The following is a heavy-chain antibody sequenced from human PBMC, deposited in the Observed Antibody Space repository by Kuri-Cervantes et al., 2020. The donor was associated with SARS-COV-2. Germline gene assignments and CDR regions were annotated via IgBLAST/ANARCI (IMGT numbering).Heavy chain of an antibody. Sequence: LSLTCAASGFTFSSYAMHWVRQAPGKGLEYVSAISSNGGSTYYADSVKGRFTISRDNSKNTLYLQMGSLRSEDTAVYYCARGRCSSTSCRRSDFQHWGQGTLVTVSS. D-gene: IGHD2-2*01. CDR3: ARGRCSSTSCRRSDFQH. J-gene: IGHJ1*01. CDR2: ISSNGGST. CDR1: GFTFSSYA. V-gene: IGHV3-64*02.